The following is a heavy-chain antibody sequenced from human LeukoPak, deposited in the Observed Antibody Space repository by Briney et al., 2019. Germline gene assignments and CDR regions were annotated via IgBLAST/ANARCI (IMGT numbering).Heavy chain of an antibody. CDR1: GYSISSGYY. V-gene: IGHV4-38-2*02. Sequence: SETLSLTCTVSGYSISSGYYWGWIRQPPGKGLEWIGSIYHSGSTYYNPSLKSRVTISVDTSKNQFSLKLSSVTAADTAVYYCARDVSYGDYPDPFDYWGQGTLVTVSS. D-gene: IGHD4-17*01. CDR3: ARDVSYGDYPDPFDY. J-gene: IGHJ4*02. CDR2: IYHSGST.